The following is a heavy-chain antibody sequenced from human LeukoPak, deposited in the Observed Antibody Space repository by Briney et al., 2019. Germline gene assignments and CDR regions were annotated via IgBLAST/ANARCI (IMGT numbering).Heavy chain of an antibody. J-gene: IGHJ4*02. Sequence: GGSLRLSCAASGFTFDDYAMHWVRQAPAKGLEWVSAISGGGVSTYYADSVRGRFTISRDNSKNTLYLQMNSLRAEDTAVYYCARKVAAPDYWGQGTLVSVSS. CDR1: GFTFDDYA. CDR3: ARKVAAPDY. CDR2: ISGGGVST. D-gene: IGHD6-19*01. V-gene: IGHV3-23*01.